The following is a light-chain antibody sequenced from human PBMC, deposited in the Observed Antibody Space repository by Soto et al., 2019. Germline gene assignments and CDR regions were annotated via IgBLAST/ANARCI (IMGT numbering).Light chain of an antibody. CDR1: SSDVGSYNR. CDR2: EVT. J-gene: IGLJ1*01. Sequence: QSALTQPPSVSGSPGQSVAISRIGDSSDVGSYNRVSWYQQSPGTAPKLIIYEVTTRPSGVPDRFSGSKSGNTASLTISGLQAEDEADYYCNSYTISGTYVFGTGTKVTVL. V-gene: IGLV2-18*02. CDR3: NSYTISGTYV.